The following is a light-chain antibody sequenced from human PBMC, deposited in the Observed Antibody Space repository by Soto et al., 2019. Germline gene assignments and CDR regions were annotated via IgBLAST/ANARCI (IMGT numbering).Light chain of an antibody. CDR3: QQSNSFPLT. V-gene: IGKV1D-12*01. Sequence: DIQMTQSPSSVSASVGDRVSITCRASLNIGVFLAWYQQKPGKAPNLLISAISNLRTGVPSRFSGSGSGTNFTLTISSLQPEDFATYYCQQSNSFPLTFGQGTRLDIK. CDR1: LNIGVF. J-gene: IGKJ5*01. CDR2: AIS.